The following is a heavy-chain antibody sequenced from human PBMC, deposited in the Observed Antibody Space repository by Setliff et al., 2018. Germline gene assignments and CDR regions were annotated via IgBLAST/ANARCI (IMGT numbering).Heavy chain of an antibody. D-gene: IGHD3-9*01. V-gene: IGHV3-11*04. CDR3: ARDSVLRYFDWLLYTPDAFDI. CDR2: ISSSGSTI. J-gene: IGHJ3*02. Sequence: GGSLRLSCAASGFTFSKAWMSWIRQAPGKGLEWVSYISSSGSTIYYADSVKGRFTISRDNAKNSLYLQMNSLRAEDTAVYYCARDSVLRYFDWLLYTPDAFDIWGQGTMVTVSS. CDR1: GFTFSKAW.